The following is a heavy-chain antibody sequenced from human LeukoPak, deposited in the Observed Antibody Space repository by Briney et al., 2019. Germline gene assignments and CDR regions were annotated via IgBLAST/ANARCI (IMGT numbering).Heavy chain of an antibody. J-gene: IGHJ3*02. CDR3: ARDQYQLLYDERDAFDI. V-gene: IGHV3-15*01. D-gene: IGHD2-2*02. Sequence: PGGSLRLSCAASGFTFSNAWMSWVRQAPGKGLEWVGRIKSKTDGGTTDYAAPVKGRFTISRDDSKNTLYLQMNSLKTEDTAVYYCARDQYQLLYDERDAFDIWGQGTMVTVSS. CDR1: GFTFSNAW. CDR2: IKSKTDGGTT.